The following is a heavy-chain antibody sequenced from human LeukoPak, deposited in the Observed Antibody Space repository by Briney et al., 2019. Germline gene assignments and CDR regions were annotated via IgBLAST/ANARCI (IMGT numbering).Heavy chain of an antibody. Sequence: SETLSLTCTVSGGSISSYFWSWIRQPPGKGLEWIGYIHYTGSTNYNLSLKSRVTISVDSSKNQFSLRLSSVTAADTAVYYCARTRDSGGSDYWGQGTLVTVSS. CDR1: GGSISSYF. D-gene: IGHD1-26*01. V-gene: IGHV4-59*01. CDR3: ARTRDSGGSDY. J-gene: IGHJ4*02. CDR2: IHYTGST.